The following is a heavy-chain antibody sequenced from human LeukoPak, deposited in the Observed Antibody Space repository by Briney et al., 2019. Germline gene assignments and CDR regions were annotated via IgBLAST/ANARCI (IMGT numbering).Heavy chain of an antibody. CDR1: GYTFTGYY. D-gene: IGHD6-19*01. CDR2: INPNSGGT. CDR3: ARGRGGCGGSNWFDP. J-gene: IGHJ5*02. V-gene: IGHV1-2*02. Sequence: ASVKVSCKASGYTFTGYYMHWVRQAPGQGLEWMGWINPNSGGTVYAQKFQGRVTMTRDMSISTAYMELSRLKSDDTAMYYCARGRGGCGGSNWFDPWGQGTLVTVSS.